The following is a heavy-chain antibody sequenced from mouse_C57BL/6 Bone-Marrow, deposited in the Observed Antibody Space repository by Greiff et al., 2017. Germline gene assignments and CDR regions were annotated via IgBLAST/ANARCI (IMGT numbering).Heavy chain of an antibody. Sequence: EVKLVESEGGLVQPGSSMKLSCTASGFTFSDYYMAWVRQVPEKGLEWVANINYDGSSTYYLDSLKSRFIISRDNAKNILYLQMSSLKSEDTATYYCARVDEYYFDYWGQGTTLTVSS. CDR3: ARVDEYYFDY. V-gene: IGHV5-16*01. CDR1: GFTFSDYY. J-gene: IGHJ2*01. CDR2: INYDGSST.